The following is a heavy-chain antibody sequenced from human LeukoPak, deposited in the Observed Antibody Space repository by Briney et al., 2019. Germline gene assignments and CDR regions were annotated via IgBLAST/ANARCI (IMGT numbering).Heavy chain of an antibody. Sequence: PGGSLRLSCAASGFTFSSYWMHWVRQAPGKGRVWVSRINSDGSSTSYADSVKGRFTISRDNAKNTLYLQMNSLRAEDTAVYYCAREGPPYYDFWSGYHNWFDPWGQGTLATVSS. CDR3: AREGPPYYDFWSGYHNWFDP. CDR1: GFTFSSYW. V-gene: IGHV3-74*01. CDR2: INSDGSST. D-gene: IGHD3-3*01. J-gene: IGHJ5*02.